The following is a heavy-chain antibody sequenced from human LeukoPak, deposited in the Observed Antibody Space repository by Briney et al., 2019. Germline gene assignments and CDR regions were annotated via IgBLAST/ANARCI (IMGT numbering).Heavy chain of an antibody. CDR2: IYYSGST. CDR1: GGSISSGGYY. D-gene: IGHD5-12*01. Sequence: SETLSLTCTVSGGSISSGGYYWSWIRQHPGKGLECIGYIYYSGSTYYNPSLKSRVTISVDTSKNQFSLKLSSVTAADTAVYYCARVAGYSGRPKGYFDYWGQGTLVTVSS. CDR3: ARVAGYSGRPKGYFDY. J-gene: IGHJ4*02. V-gene: IGHV4-31*03.